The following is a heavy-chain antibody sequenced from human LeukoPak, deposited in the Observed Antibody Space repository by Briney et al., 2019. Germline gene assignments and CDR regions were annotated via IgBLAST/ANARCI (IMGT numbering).Heavy chain of an antibody. V-gene: IGHV3-43D*03. CDR2: IRWDGGTT. CDR3: AKDVFRGGAYYDYYMDV. J-gene: IGHJ6*03. Sequence: PGGSLRLSCAASGFSLDDYAMHWVRQAPGKGLEWVSLIRWDGGTTYYADSVKGRFAISRDNSRDSLYLQMNSLRAEDTALYYCAKDVFRGGAYYDYYMDVWGKGTTVTVSS. CDR1: GFSLDDYA. D-gene: IGHD3-10*01.